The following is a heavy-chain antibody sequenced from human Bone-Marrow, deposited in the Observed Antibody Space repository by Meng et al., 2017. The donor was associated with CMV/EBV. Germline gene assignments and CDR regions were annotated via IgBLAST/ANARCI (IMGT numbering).Heavy chain of an antibody. CDR2: IYYSGST. Sequence: QVQLQESGPGLVKPSQTLSLTCTVSGGSTSSGDYYWSWIRQPPGKGLEWIGYIYYSGSTYYNPSLKSRVTISVDTSKNQFSLKLSSVTAADTAVYYCARDMGSSGYYGNNWFDPWGQGTLVTVSS. CDR3: ARDMGSSGYYGNNWFDP. J-gene: IGHJ5*02. CDR1: GGSTSSGDYY. D-gene: IGHD3-22*01. V-gene: IGHV4-30-4*08.